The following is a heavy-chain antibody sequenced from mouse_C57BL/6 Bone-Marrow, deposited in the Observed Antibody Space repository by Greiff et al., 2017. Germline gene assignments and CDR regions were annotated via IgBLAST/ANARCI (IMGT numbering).Heavy chain of an antibody. CDR2: INPNNGGT. CDR1: GYTFTDYY. V-gene: IGHV1-26*01. CDR3: ARSTTVVEENFDY. J-gene: IGHJ2*01. Sequence: EVQLQQSGPELVKPGASVKISCKASGYTFTDYYMNWVKQSHGKSLEWIGDINPNNGGTSYNQKFKGKATLTVDTSSSTAYMELRSLTSEDSAVYYCARSTTVVEENFDYWGQGTTLTVSS. D-gene: IGHD1-1*01.